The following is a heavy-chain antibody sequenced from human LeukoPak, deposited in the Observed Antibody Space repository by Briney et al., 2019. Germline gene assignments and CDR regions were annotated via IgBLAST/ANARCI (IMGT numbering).Heavy chain of an antibody. V-gene: IGHV4-59*01. Sequence: SETLSLTCAVSGGSISSYYWSWIRQPPGKGLEWIGDIYYSGSTNYNPSLKSRVTILVDTSKNQFSLKLSSVTAADTAVYYCARGRIAVAGTKNYFDYWGQGTLVTVSS. CDR2: IYYSGST. CDR1: GGSISSYY. J-gene: IGHJ4*02. CDR3: ARGRIAVAGTKNYFDY. D-gene: IGHD6-19*01.